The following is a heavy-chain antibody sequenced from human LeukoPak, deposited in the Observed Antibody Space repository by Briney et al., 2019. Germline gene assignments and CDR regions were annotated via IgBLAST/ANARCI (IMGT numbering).Heavy chain of an antibody. CDR2: ISSSSSYI. D-gene: IGHD3-9*01. V-gene: IGHV3-21*01. CDR1: GFTFSSYS. Sequence: PGGSLRLSCAASGFTFSSYSMNWVRQAPGKGLEWVSSISSSSSYIYYADSVKGRFTISRDNAENSLYLQTNSLRAEDTAVYYCARSPPLRRYFDCWGQGTLVTVSS. J-gene: IGHJ4*02. CDR3: ARSPPLRRYFDC.